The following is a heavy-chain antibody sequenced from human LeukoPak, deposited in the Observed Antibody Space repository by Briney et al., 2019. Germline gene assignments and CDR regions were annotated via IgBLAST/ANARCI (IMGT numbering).Heavy chain of an antibody. CDR1: AFIFSNNA. CDR2: ISGSGDST. D-gene: IGHD3-22*01. CDR3: AKSAYYDASGYYRKYYFDY. J-gene: IGHJ4*02. Sequence: GGSLGLSCGVSAFIFSNNALSWVRQAPGKGLEWVSAISGSGDSTYYADSVKGRFTISRDKTKNTLYLQMNSLRAEDTAVYYCAKSAYYDASGYYRKYYFDYWGQGTLVTVSS. V-gene: IGHV3-23*01.